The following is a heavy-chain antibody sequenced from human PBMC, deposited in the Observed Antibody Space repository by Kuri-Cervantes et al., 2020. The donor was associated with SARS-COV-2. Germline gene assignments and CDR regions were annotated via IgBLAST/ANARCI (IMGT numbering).Heavy chain of an antibody. CDR2: INPNSGGT. V-gene: IGHV1-2*02. D-gene: IGHD3-3*01. Sequence: ASVKVSCKASGGTFSSYAISWVRQAPGQGLEWMGGINPNSGGTNYAQKFQGRVTMTRDTSISTAYMELSRLRSDDTAVYYCARGVFITNPPSYYYYMDVWGKGTTVTVSS. J-gene: IGHJ6*03. CDR1: GGTFSSYA. CDR3: ARGVFITNPPSYYYYMDV.